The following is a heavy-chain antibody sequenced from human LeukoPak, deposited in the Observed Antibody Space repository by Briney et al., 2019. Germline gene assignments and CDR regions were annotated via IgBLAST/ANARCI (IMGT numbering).Heavy chain of an antibody. CDR2: IYYSGST. Sequence: SETLSLTCTVSGGSISSSSYYWGWIRQPPGKGLEWIGSIYYSGSTYYNPSLKSRVTISVDTSKNQFSLKLSSVTAADTAVYYCARVVVVTATPPGAFDLWGQGTMVTVSS. V-gene: IGHV4-39*07. CDR1: GGSISSSSYY. CDR3: ARVVVVTATPPGAFDL. D-gene: IGHD2-21*02. J-gene: IGHJ3*01.